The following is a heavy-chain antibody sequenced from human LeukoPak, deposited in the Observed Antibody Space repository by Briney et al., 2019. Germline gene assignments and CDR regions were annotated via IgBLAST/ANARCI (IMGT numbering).Heavy chain of an antibody. J-gene: IGHJ5*02. CDR3: ARDPRNVGLAP. V-gene: IGHV3-74*01. Sequence: GGSLRLSCVASGFSLSGYWMYWVRQAPGKGLMYISRINGDGSTTNYADVVKGRFTMSRDNVKNTLYLQMNSLRVEDTAVYYCARDPRNVGLAPWGQGTLVTVSS. CDR1: GFSLSGYW. D-gene: IGHD2-15*01. CDR2: INGDGSTT.